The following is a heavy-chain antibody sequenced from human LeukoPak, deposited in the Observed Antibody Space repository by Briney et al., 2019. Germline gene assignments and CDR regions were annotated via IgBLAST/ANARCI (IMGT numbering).Heavy chain of an antibody. CDR1: GFTFRSYG. D-gene: IGHD2-21*01. J-gene: IGHJ6*02. V-gene: IGHV3-33*01. Sequence: GGSLRLPCAASGFTFRSYGMHWVRQAPGKGLKWVAVIWYDGSNKYYADSVKGRFTISRDNSKNTVYLQMNSLRAEDTAVYYCARDILLRDGMDVWGQGTTVTVSS. CDR3: ARDILLRDGMDV. CDR2: IWYDGSNK.